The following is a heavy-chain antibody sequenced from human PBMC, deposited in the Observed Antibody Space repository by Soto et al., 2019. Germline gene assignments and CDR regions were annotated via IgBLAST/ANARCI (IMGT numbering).Heavy chain of an antibody. CDR1: GGSISSGGYS. D-gene: IGHD1-26*01. CDR2: IYHSGST. Sequence: SETLSLTCAVSGGSISSGGYSWSWIRQPPGKGLEWIGYIYHSGSTYYNPSLKSRVTISVDRSKNQFSLKLSSVTAADTAVYYCARGPTFHWGQGTLVTLSS. CDR3: ARGPTFH. V-gene: IGHV4-30-2*01. J-gene: IGHJ4*02.